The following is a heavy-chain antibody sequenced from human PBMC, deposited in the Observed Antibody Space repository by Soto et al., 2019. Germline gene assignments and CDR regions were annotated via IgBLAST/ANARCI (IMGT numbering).Heavy chain of an antibody. Sequence: ASVKVSCKASGYTFTSYSMHWVLQAPGERLEWMGWINAGNGNTKYSQKFQGRVTITRDTSASTAYMELSSLRSEDTAVYYCARGSHIVVVTANPSPFDYWGQGTLVTVSS. CDR2: INAGNGNT. CDR1: GYTFTSYS. V-gene: IGHV1-3*01. D-gene: IGHD2-21*02. CDR3: ARGSHIVVVTANPSPFDY. J-gene: IGHJ4*02.